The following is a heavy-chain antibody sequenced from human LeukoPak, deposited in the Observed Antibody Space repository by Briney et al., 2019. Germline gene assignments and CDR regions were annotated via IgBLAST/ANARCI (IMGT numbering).Heavy chain of an antibody. CDR2: ISNSSATI. J-gene: IGHJ6*03. CDR3: TRDFWSGYLNYMDV. Sequence: GGSLRLSCAVSGFAFSSYRMNWVRQAPGKGLEWVSHISNSSATIYNADSVKGRFIISRDNARNSLYLQMNSLRAEDTAVYYCTRDFWSGYLNYMDVWGKGTTVTVSS. V-gene: IGHV3-48*04. CDR1: GFAFSSYR. D-gene: IGHD3-3*01.